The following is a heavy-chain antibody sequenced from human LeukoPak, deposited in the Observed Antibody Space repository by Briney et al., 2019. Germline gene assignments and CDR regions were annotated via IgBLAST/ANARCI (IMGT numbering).Heavy chain of an antibody. J-gene: IGHJ4*02. V-gene: IGHV5-51*01. Sequence: GESLKISCKGSGYSFTSYWIGWVRQMPGKGLEWMGIIYPGYSDTRYSPSFHGQVTISADKSISTAYLQWSRLKASDTAMYYFARHLISCVSTICYWATPEYYFDYWGQGTLVTVSS. CDR1: GYSFTSYW. CDR3: ARHLISCVSTICYWATPEYYFDY. CDR2: IYPGYSDT. D-gene: IGHD2-2*01.